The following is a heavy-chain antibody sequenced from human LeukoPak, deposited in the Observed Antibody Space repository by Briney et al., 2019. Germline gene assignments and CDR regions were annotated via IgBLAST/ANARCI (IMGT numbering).Heavy chain of an antibody. CDR2: ISGSGGST. CDR1: GFTFSSYA. Sequence: GGSLRLSCAASGFTFSSYAISWVRQAPGKGLEWVSAISGSGGSTYYADSVKGRFTISRDNSKNTLYLQMNSLRAEDTAVYYCARARDGYNSKHHLLDYWGQGTLVTVSS. V-gene: IGHV3-23*01. D-gene: IGHD5-24*01. CDR3: ARARDGYNSKHHLLDY. J-gene: IGHJ4*02.